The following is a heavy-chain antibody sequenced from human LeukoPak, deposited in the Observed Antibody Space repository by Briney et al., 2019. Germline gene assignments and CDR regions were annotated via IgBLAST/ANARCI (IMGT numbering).Heavy chain of an antibody. CDR2: IKSKTDGGTT. Sequence: PGGSLRLSCAASGFTFSNAWMSWVRQAPGKGLEWVGRIKSKTDGGTTDYAAPVKGRFTISRADSKNTLYLQMNSLKTEDTAVYYCTTVKWIVVVIENWGQGTLVTVSS. D-gene: IGHD3-22*01. J-gene: IGHJ4*02. CDR3: TTVKWIVVVIEN. V-gene: IGHV3-15*01. CDR1: GFTFSNAW.